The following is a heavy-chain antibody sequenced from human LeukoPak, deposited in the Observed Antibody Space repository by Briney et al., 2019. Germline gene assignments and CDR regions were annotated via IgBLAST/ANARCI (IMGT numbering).Heavy chain of an antibody. Sequence: PGGSLRLSCAASGFTFDDYGMSWVRQAPGKGLEWVSGINWNGGSTSYADSVKGRFTISRDNSKNTLYLQMNSLRAEDTAVYYCAKSGYNRFDYWGQGTLVTVSS. CDR3: AKSGYNRFDY. V-gene: IGHV3-20*04. CDR1: GFTFDDYG. J-gene: IGHJ4*02. D-gene: IGHD5-24*01. CDR2: INWNGGST.